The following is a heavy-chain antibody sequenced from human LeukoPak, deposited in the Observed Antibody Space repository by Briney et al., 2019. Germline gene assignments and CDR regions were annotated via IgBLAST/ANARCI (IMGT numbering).Heavy chain of an antibody. CDR1: GYTFTGYY. J-gene: IGHJ4*02. Sequence: ASVKVSCKASGYTFTGYYMHWVRQAPGQGLEWMGWINPSSGGTNYAQKFQGRVTMTRDTSISTAYMELSRLRSDDTAVYYCARSTTIVGGAVAGTGFDYWGQGTLVTVSS. V-gene: IGHV1-2*02. D-gene: IGHD6-19*01. CDR3: ARSTTIVGGAVAGTGFDY. CDR2: INPSSGGT.